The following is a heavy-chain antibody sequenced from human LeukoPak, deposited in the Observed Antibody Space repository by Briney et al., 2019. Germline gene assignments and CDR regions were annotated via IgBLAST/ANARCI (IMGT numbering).Heavy chain of an antibody. CDR2: IYYSGST. CDR3: ARVKTTRGGFDP. CDR1: GGSISSYY. V-gene: IGHV4-59*01. Sequence: SETLSLTCTVYGGSISSYYWSWIRQPPGKGLEWIGYIYYSGSTNYNPSLKSRVTISVDTSKNQFSLKLSSVTAADTAVYYCARVKTTRGGFDPWGQGTLVTVSS. J-gene: IGHJ5*02. D-gene: IGHD4-17*01.